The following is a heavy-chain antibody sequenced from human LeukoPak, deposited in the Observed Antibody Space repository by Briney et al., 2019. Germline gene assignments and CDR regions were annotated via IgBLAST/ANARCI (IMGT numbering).Heavy chain of an antibody. CDR2: ISGSGGST. J-gene: IGHJ4*02. CDR3: AKDGPLTYYYDSSGYSPFDY. D-gene: IGHD3-22*01. CDR1: GFTFSSYA. Sequence: GGSLRLSCAASGFTFSSYAMSWVRPAPGKGLEWVSPISGSGGSTYYADSVKGRFTISRDNSKNTLYLQMNSLRAEDTAVYYCAKDGPLTYYYDSSGYSPFDYWGQGTLVTVSS. V-gene: IGHV3-23*01.